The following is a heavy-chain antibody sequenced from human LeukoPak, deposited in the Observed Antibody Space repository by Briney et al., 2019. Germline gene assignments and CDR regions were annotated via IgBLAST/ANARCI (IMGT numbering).Heavy chain of an antibody. V-gene: IGHV3-30*18. J-gene: IGHJ4*02. CDR3: AKDYYDSYFDY. CDR1: GFTFSSYG. D-gene: IGHD3-22*01. CDR2: ISYDGSNK. Sequence: PGRSLRLSCAASGFTFSSYGMHWVRQAPGKGLEWVAVISYDGSNKYYADSVKGRFTISRDNSKNTLYLQMNSLRAEDTALYYCAKDYYDSYFDYWGQGTLVTVSS.